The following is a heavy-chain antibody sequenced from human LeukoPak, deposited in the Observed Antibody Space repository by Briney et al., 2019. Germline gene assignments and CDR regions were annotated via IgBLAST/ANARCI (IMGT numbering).Heavy chain of an antibody. CDR1: GGSISSYY. CDR2: IYYSGST. D-gene: IGHD1-26*01. Sequence: PSETLSLTCTVSGGSISSYYWSWIRQPPGKGLEWIGYIYYSGSTTYNPSLKSRVTISVDTSKNQFSLKLSSVTAADTAVYYCARGFVGANYFDYWGQGTLVTVSS. J-gene: IGHJ4*02. V-gene: IGHV4-59*01. CDR3: ARGFVGANYFDY.